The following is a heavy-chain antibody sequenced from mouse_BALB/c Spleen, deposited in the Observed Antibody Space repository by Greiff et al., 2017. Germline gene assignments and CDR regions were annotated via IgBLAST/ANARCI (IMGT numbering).Heavy chain of an antibody. Sequence: QVQLQQSGPGLVAPSQSLSITCTVSGFSLTSYGVHWVRQPPGKGLEWLGVIWAGGSTNYNSALMSRLSISKDNSKSQVFLKMNSLQTDDTAMYYCARGNRYDGFAYWGQGTLVTVSA. CDR1: GFSLTSYG. CDR2: IWAGGST. D-gene: IGHD2-14*01. J-gene: IGHJ3*01. V-gene: IGHV2-9*02. CDR3: ARGNRYDGFAY.